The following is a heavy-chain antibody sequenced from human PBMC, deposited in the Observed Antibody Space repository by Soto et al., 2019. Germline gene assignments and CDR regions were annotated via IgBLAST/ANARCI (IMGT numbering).Heavy chain of an antibody. CDR1: GFTVSSKY. V-gene: IGHV3-66*01. CDR2: IYSGGIT. J-gene: IGHJ3*02. CDR3: ASPPGGHNDALDI. Sequence: EVPLVESGGGLVQPGGSLRLSCAASGFTVSSKYMSWVRQAPGKGLEWVSVIYSGGITYYADSVKGRFTISRDNAKNTLYLQINMQRAENTGVYSCASPPGGHNDALDIWGQGTMVTVSS. D-gene: IGHD3-16*01.